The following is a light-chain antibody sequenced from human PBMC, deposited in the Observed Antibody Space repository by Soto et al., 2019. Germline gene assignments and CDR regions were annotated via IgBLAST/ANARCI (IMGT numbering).Light chain of an antibody. CDR3: QHYKMYSPWT. J-gene: IGKJ1*01. CDR1: QSVSRK. V-gene: IGKV3-15*01. Sequence: EIVMTQSPATLSVSPGERATLSCRASQSVSRKLAWYQQTRGQAPRLLIYGASTRATGVPARFSGSGSGTEFTLTISSLQPDDFATYYCQHYKMYSPWTFGQGTKVDIK. CDR2: GAS.